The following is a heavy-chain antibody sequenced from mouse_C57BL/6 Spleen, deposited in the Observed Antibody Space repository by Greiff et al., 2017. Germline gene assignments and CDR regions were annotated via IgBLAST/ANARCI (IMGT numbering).Heavy chain of an antibody. CDR3: TRDNGSSYQYYFDY. D-gene: IGHD1-1*01. V-gene: IGHV5-9-1*02. J-gene: IGHJ2*01. Sequence: EVKLQESGEGLVKPGGSLKLSCAASGFTFSSYAMSWVRQTPEKRLEWVAYISSGGDYIYYADTVKGRFTISRDNARNTLYLQMSSLKSEDTAMYYCTRDNGSSYQYYFDYWGQGTTLTVSS. CDR1: GFTFSSYA. CDR2: ISSGGDYI.